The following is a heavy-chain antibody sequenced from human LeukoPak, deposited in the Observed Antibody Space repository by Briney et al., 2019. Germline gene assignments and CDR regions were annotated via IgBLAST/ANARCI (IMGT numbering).Heavy chain of an antibody. CDR3: ARVHRAQEVRLAAAGSFDY. V-gene: IGHV1-18*01. CDR1: GYTFTSYG. J-gene: IGHJ4*02. Sequence: ASVTVSCTASGYTFTSYGISWVRQAPGQGLEWMGWISAYNGNTNYAQKLQGRVTMTTDTSTSTAYMELRSLRSEDTAVYYCARVHRAQEVRLAAAGSFDYWGQGTLVTVSS. CDR2: ISAYNGNT. D-gene: IGHD6-13*01.